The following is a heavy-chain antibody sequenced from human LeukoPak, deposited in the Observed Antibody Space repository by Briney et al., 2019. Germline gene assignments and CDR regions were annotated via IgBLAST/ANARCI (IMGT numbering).Heavy chain of an antibody. V-gene: IGHV3-9*03. CDR1: GFTFSSYS. D-gene: IGHD6-6*01. CDR2: ISWNSGSI. J-gene: IGHJ6*03. Sequence: GGSLRLSCAASGFTFSSYSMNWVRQAPGKGLEWVSSISWNSGSIDYADSVKGRFTISRDNAKNSLYLQMNSLRAEDMALYYCAKDGPPRLNYYHYMDVWGKGTTVTVSS. CDR3: AKDGPPRLNYYHYMDV.